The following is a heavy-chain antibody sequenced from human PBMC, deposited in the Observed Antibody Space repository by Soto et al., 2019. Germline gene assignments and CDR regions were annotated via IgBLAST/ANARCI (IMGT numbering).Heavy chain of an antibody. J-gene: IGHJ6*02. V-gene: IGHV3-48*03. CDR1: GFTFSSYE. CDR3: ARDQEAGSFFPYYYGMDV. CDR2: ISSSGSTI. D-gene: IGHD6-13*01. Sequence: GGSLRLSFATSGFTFSSYEMNWVRQASGKGLEWVSYISSSGSTIYYAESVKGRFTISRDNAKNSLYLQMDSLRAEDTAVYYCARDQEAGSFFPYYYGMDVWGQGTTVTVSS.